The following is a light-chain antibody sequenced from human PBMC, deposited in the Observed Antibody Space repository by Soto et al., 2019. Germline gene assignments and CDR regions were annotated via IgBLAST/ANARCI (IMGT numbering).Light chain of an antibody. Sequence: EIVLTQSPGTLSLSPGERATLSCRASQSVSSSYLAWYQQKPGQAPRPLIYGASSRATGIPDRFSGSGSGTDFTLTISRLEPEDFAVYYCQQYGSSITFGQGTRLE. CDR1: QSVSSSY. J-gene: IGKJ5*01. V-gene: IGKV3-20*01. CDR2: GAS. CDR3: QQYGSSIT.